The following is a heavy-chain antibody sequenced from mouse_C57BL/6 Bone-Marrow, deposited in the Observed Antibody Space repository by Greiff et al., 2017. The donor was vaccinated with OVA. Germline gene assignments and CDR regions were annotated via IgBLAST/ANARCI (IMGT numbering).Heavy chain of an antibody. V-gene: IGHV5-6*02. Sequence: EVKLVESGGDLVKPGGSLKLSCAASGFTFSSYGMSWVRQTPDKRLEWVATISSGGSYTYYPDSVKGRFTISRDNAKNTLYLQMSSLKSEDTAMYYCARRFYGKAMDYWGQGTSVTVSS. CDR2: ISSGGSYT. D-gene: IGHD2-1*01. CDR1: GFTFSSYG. J-gene: IGHJ4*01. CDR3: ARRFYGKAMDY.